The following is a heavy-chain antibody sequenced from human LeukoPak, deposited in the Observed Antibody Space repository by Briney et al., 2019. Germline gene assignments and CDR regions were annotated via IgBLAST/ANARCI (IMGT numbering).Heavy chain of an antibody. Sequence: ASVKVSCKASGYTSTGYFMHWVRQAPGQGLEWMGIINPTGGSTTYAQKFQGRVTMTRDTSTSTVYMELSSLRSDDTAVYYCARTAARRFDYWGQGTLVTVSS. D-gene: IGHD6-6*01. J-gene: IGHJ4*02. V-gene: IGHV1-46*01. CDR3: ARTAARRFDY. CDR1: GYTSTGYF. CDR2: INPTGGST.